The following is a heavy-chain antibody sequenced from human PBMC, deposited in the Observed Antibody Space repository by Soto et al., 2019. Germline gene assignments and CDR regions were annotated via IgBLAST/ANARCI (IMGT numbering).Heavy chain of an antibody. J-gene: IGHJ6*02. Sequence: GGSLRLSCAASGFTFSSYGMHWVRQAPGKGLEWVAVIWYDGSNKYYADSVKGRFTISRDNSKNTLYLQMNSLRAEDTAVYYCARETYSSVPYYYGMDVWGQGTTVTVSS. CDR2: IWYDGSNK. CDR3: ARETYSSVPYYYGMDV. V-gene: IGHV3-33*01. D-gene: IGHD5-18*01. CDR1: GFTFSSYG.